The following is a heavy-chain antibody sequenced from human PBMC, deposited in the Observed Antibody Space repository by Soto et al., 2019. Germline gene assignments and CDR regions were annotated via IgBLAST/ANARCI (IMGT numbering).Heavy chain of an antibody. Sequence: QLQLQASGSGLVKPSQTLSLTCAVSGGSISSGGYSWSWIRQPPGKGLEWIGYIYHSGSTYYNPSLKSRVTISVDRSKNQFSLKLSSVTAADTAVDYCAGGIAARPLGYWRQGTLVTVSS. V-gene: IGHV4-30-2*01. CDR1: GGSISSGGYS. J-gene: IGHJ4*02. CDR3: AGGIAARPLGY. CDR2: IYHSGST. D-gene: IGHD6-6*01.